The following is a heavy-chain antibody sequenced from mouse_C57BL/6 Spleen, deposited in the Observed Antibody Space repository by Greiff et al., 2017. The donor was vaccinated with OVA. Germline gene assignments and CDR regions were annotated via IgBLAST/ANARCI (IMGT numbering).Heavy chain of an antibody. D-gene: IGHD2-4*01. J-gene: IGHJ4*01. Sequence: EVKLMESGPELVKPGASVKISCKASGYSFTDYNMNWVKQSTGKSLEWIGVINPNYGTTSYNQKFKGKATLTVDQSSSTAYMQLNSLTSEDSAVYYCARWDDYDGRDYWGQGTSVTVSS. CDR3: ARWDDYDGRDY. CDR1: GYSFTDYN. V-gene: IGHV1-39*01. CDR2: INPNYGTT.